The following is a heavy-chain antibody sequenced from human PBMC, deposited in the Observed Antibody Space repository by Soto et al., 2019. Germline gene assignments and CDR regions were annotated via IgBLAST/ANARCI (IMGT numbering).Heavy chain of an antibody. V-gene: IGHV4-39*01. D-gene: IGHD2-2*01. CDR3: ARHPRASRAIVVVPAAMGGGWFDP. J-gene: IGHJ5*02. CDR1: GGSISSSSYY. CDR2: IYYSGST. Sequence: SETLSLTCTVSGGSISSSSYYWGWIRQPPGKGLEWIGSIYYSGSTYYNPSLKSRVTISVDTSKNQFSLKLSSVTAADTAVYYCARHPRASRAIVVVPAAMGGGWFDPWGQGTLVTVSS.